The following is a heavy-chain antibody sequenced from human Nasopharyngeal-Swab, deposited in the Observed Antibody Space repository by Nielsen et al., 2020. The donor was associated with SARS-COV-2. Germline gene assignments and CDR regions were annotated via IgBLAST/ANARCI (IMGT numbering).Heavy chain of an antibody. D-gene: IGHD3-22*01. Sequence: WIRQPPGKGLEWVAVISYGGSNKYYADSVKGRFTISRDNSKNTLYLQMNSLRAEDTAVYYCARGEVYYYDSSGYLNYFDYWGQGTLVTVSS. CDR2: ISYGGSNK. V-gene: IGHV3-30-3*01. CDR3: ARGEVYYYDSSGYLNYFDY. J-gene: IGHJ4*02.